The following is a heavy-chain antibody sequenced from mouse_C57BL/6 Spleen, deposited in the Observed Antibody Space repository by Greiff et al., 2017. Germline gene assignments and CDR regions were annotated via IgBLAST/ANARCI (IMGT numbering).Heavy chain of an antibody. CDR1: GYAFSSYW. V-gene: IGHV1-80*01. D-gene: IGHD4-1*01. CDR2: IYPGDGDT. Sequence: LQQSGASVKISCKASGYAFSSYWMNWVKQRPGKGLEWIGQIYPGDGDTNYNGKFKGKATLTADKSSSTAYMQLSSLTSEDSAVYFCARRFLTGASMDYWGQGTSVTVSS. J-gene: IGHJ4*01. CDR3: ARRFLTGASMDY.